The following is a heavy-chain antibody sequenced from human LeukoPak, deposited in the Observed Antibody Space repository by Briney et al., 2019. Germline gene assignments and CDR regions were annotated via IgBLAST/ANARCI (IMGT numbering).Heavy chain of an antibody. Sequence: PSETLSLTCAVYGGSFSGYYWSWIRQPPGNGLEWIGEINHSGSTNYNPSLKSRVTISVDTSKNQFSLKLSSVTAADTAVYYCARVRQQLVPAYFDYWGQGTLVTVSS. CDR3: ARVRQQLVPAYFDY. V-gene: IGHV4-34*01. D-gene: IGHD6-13*01. CDR2: INHSGST. J-gene: IGHJ4*02. CDR1: GGSFSGYY.